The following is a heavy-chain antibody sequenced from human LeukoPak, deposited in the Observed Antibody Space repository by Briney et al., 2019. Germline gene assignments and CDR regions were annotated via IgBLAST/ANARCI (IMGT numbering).Heavy chain of an antibody. Sequence: ASVKVSCKASGYTFTSYDINWVRQATGQGLEWMGWMNPNSGNTGYAQKFQGRVTITRNTSISTAYMELSSLRSEDTAVYYCARGITYYGSGGYPIDYWGQGTLVTVSS. CDR2: MNPNSGNT. CDR1: GYTFTSYD. J-gene: IGHJ4*02. CDR3: ARGITYYGSGGYPIDY. D-gene: IGHD3-10*01. V-gene: IGHV1-8*03.